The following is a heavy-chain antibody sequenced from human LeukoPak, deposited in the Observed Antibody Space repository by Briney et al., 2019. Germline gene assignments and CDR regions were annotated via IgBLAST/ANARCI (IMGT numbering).Heavy chain of an antibody. J-gene: IGHJ3*01. V-gene: IGHV3-23*01. D-gene: IGHD3-22*01. CDR2: ISGSGDKT. Sequence: GGSLRLSCAASGFSLSTYAMSWVRQAPGGGLEWVSAISGSGDKTYHADSVKGRFTISKDNSENRLSLQMNSLRVDDTAVYYCVRAVHHLFYSDSSGYYGDAFDVWGQGTVVTVSS. CDR3: VRAVHHLFYSDSSGYYGDAFDV. CDR1: GFSLSTYA.